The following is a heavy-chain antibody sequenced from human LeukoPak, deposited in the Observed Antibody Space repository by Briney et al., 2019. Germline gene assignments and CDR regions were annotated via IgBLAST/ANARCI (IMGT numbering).Heavy chain of an antibody. J-gene: IGHJ6*02. V-gene: IGHV3-23*01. CDR1: GFTFSSYA. CDR3: ARDNPHTYGMDV. CDR2: ISGSGGST. D-gene: IGHD1-14*01. Sequence: PGEPLRLSCAASGFTFSSYAMSWVRQAPGKGLEWVSAISGSGGSTYYADSVKGRFTISRDNSKNTLYLQMNSLRAEDTAVYYCARDNPHTYGMDVWGQGTTVTVSS.